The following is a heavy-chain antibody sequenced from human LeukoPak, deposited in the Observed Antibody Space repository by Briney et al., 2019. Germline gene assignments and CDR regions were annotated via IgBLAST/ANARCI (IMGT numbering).Heavy chain of an antibody. Sequence: GGSLTLSCAASGFSVSTKYMNWVRQAPGKGLQWVSIIYGGADTYYADSVKGRFTISRDTSKNTLFLHMNNLRVEDTAVYFCARVGDHYHWYLDLWGRGTLVSVSS. D-gene: IGHD3-10*01. CDR2: IYGGADT. V-gene: IGHV3-53*01. CDR1: GFSVSTKY. J-gene: IGHJ2*01. CDR3: ARVGDHYHWYLDL.